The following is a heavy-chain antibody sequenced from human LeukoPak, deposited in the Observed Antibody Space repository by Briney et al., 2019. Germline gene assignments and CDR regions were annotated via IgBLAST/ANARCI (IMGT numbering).Heavy chain of an antibody. V-gene: IGHV4-4*07. Sequence: SETLSLTCTVSGGSISSYYWSWIRQPAGKGLEWIGRIYTSGSTNYNPSLKSRVTISVDTSKNQFSLKLSPVTAADTAVYYCARNHIVADMGTFDYWGQGTLVTVSS. J-gene: IGHJ4*02. D-gene: IGHD5-12*01. CDR3: ARNHIVADMGTFDY. CDR2: IYTSGST. CDR1: GGSISSYY.